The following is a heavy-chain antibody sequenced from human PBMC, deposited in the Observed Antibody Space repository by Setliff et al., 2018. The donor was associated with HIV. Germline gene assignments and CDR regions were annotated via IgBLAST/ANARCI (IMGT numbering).Heavy chain of an antibody. D-gene: IGHD2-2*01. V-gene: IGHV1-69*05. J-gene: IGHJ4*02. Sequence: ASVKVSCKASGYTFTTYGISWVRQAPGQGFEWMGGTIPMFGTANYAQKFQGRVTITTDESTNTGYMELSSLRSEDTAAYYCARESACSSTSCPKVLDYWGQGTLVTVSS. CDR2: TIPMFGTA. CDR3: ARESACSSTSCPKVLDY. CDR1: GYTFTTYG.